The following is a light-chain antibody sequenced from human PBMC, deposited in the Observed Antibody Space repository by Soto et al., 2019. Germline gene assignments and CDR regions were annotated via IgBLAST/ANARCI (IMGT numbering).Light chain of an antibody. Sequence: DIQMTQSPSTLSGSVGDRVTITCRASQTISSWLAWYQQKPWKAPKLLIYKASTLKSGVPSRFSGSGSGTEFTLTISSHQCDDFATYYCQHYNSYSEAFGEGTNV. V-gene: IGKV1-5*03. J-gene: IGKJ1*01. CDR1: QTISSW. CDR3: QHYNSYSEA. CDR2: KAS.